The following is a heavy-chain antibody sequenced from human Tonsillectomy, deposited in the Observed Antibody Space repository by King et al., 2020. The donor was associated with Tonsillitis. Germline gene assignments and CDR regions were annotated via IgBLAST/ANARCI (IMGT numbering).Heavy chain of an antibody. J-gene: IGHJ3*01. Sequence: VQLVESGGGLVQPGGSLRLSCAASGFTFSSYAMSWVRQAPGKGLEWVSGISGSGGSTYSADSVKGRFTISRDNSKNTLYLQMNSLRVEDTAVYYCAKDKVATMPRDAFDFWGQGTMVTVSS. CDR1: GFTFSSYA. D-gene: IGHD5-12*01. CDR3: AKDKVATMPRDAFDF. CDR2: ISGSGGST. V-gene: IGHV3-23*04.